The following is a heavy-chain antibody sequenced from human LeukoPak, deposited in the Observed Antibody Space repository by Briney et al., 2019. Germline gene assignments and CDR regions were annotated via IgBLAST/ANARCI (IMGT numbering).Heavy chain of an antibody. D-gene: IGHD3-3*01. CDR1: GLTFSSYG. Sequence: PGGSLRLSCAASGLTFSSYGMHWVRQAPGKGLEWVAVIWYDGSNKYYADSVKGRFTISRDNSKNTLYLQMNSLRAEDTAVYYCARERSGYQSLDYWGQGTLVTVSS. J-gene: IGHJ4*02. CDR2: IWYDGSNK. V-gene: IGHV3-33*01. CDR3: ARERSGYQSLDY.